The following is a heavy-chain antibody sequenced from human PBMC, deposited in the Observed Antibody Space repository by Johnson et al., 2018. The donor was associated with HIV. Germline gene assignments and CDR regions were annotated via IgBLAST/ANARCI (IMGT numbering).Heavy chain of an antibody. CDR3: ARAVAVAGMRDDAFDI. Sequence: VQLVESGGGLVQPGGSLRLSCAASGFTVSSNYMSWVRQGPGKGLEWVSVINSGGSTYYTDSVRGRFTISRDNSKNTLYLQMNSLRAEDTAVYYCARAVAVAGMRDDAFDIWGKGTMVTVSS. CDR2: INSGGST. D-gene: IGHD6-19*01. CDR1: GFTVSSNY. J-gene: IGHJ3*02. V-gene: IGHV3-66*01.